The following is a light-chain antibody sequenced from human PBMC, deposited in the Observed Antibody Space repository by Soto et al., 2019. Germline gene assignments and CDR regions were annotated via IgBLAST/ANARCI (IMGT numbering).Light chain of an antibody. CDR3: QHWYDYSWT. CDR1: QSISIW. V-gene: IGKV1-5*03. J-gene: IGKJ1*01. CDR2: KTS. Sequence: DIHMTQSPSTLSASVGDRVTITCRASQSISIWLAWYQQKPGKAPNLLIYKTSSLETGVPSRFSGSGSGTEFNLTISSLQPDDFATYYCQHWYDYSWTFGQGTKVEVK.